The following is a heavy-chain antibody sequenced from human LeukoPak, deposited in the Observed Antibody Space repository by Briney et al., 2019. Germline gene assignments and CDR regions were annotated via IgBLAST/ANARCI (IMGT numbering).Heavy chain of an antibody. CDR3: ARGEIRSSNDY. V-gene: IGHV4-59*12. Sequence: SETLSLTCTVSGGSISSYYRSWIRQPPGKGLEWIGYIHYSGSTNYNPSPKSRVTISVDTSKNQFSLKLSSVTAADTAVYYCARGEIRSSNDYWGQGTLVTVSS. J-gene: IGHJ4*02. D-gene: IGHD6-13*01. CDR2: IHYSGST. CDR1: GGSISSYY.